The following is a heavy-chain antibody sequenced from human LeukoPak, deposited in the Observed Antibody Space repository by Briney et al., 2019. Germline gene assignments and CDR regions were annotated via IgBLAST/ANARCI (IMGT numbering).Heavy chain of an antibody. D-gene: IGHD2-15*01. V-gene: IGHV3-21*01. CDR1: GFTVSSNY. CDR2: ISSSSSYI. J-gene: IGHJ4*02. Sequence: GGSLRLSCAASGFTVSSNYMSWVRQAPGKGLEWVSSISSSSSYIYYPDSLKGRFTISRDNAKSSLYLQMNSLRAEDTAVYYCARGYCSGGACYFGFDHWGQGTLVTVSS. CDR3: ARGYCSGGACYFGFDH.